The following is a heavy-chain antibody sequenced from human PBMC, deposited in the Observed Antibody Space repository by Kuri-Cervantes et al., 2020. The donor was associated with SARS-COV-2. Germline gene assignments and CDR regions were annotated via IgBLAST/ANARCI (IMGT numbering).Heavy chain of an antibody. CDR3: ATYDFWSGYFDPTHLGLFDY. J-gene: IGHJ4*02. CDR1: GGTFSSYA. Sequence: SVKVSCKASGGTFSSYAISWVRQAPGQGLEWMGGIIPIFGTANYAQKFQGGVTITADKSTSTAYMELSSLRSEDTAVYYCATYDFWSGYFDPTHLGLFDYWGQGTLVTVSS. V-gene: IGHV1-69*06. D-gene: IGHD3-3*01. CDR2: IIPIFGTA.